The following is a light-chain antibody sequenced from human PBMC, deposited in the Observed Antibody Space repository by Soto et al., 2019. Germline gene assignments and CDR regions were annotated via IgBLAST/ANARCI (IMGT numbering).Light chain of an antibody. CDR3: QQYGSSAPIT. Sequence: EIVLTQPPGTLSLSPGERATLSCRASQSVSSYLAWYQQKPGQAPRLLIYGASIRATGIPDRFSGSGSETDFTLTISRLEPEDFALYYCQQYGSSAPITFGQGTRLEIK. J-gene: IGKJ5*01. CDR1: QSVSSY. V-gene: IGKV3-20*01. CDR2: GAS.